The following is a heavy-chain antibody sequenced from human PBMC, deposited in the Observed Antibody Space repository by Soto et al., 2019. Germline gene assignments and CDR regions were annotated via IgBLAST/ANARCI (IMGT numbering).Heavy chain of an antibody. CDR2: IYPGDSDT. D-gene: IGHD3-10*01. CDR3: ATTQSSATFKTYYYDMHV. CDR1: GYTFTDYW. Sequence: GESLKISCKGSGYTFTDYWIGWVRQLPGKGLEWMGIIYPGDSDTRYSPSFQGHVTITVDKSINTAYLQWSSLKASDTAIYYCATTQSSATFKTYYYDMHVWGQGTTVTVSS. V-gene: IGHV5-51*01. J-gene: IGHJ6*02.